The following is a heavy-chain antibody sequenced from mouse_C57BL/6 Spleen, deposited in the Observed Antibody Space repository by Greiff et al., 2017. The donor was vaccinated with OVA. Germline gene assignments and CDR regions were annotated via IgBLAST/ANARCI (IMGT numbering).Heavy chain of an antibody. Sequence: EVQLQQSGPELVKPGASVKISCKASGYTFTDYYMNWVKQSHGKSLEWIGDINPNNGGTSYNQKFKGKATLTVDKSSSTAYMELRSLTSEDSAVYYCARKRGREDIYYAMDYWGQGTSVTVSS. J-gene: IGHJ4*01. D-gene: IGHD3-2*01. CDR1: GYTFTDYY. CDR3: ARKRGREDIYYAMDY. CDR2: INPNNGGT. V-gene: IGHV1-26*01.